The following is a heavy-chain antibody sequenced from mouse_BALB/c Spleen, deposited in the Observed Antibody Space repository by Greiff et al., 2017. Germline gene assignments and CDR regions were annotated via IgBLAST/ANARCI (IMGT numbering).Heavy chain of an antibody. V-gene: IGHV1S56*01. CDR1: GYTFTSYY. J-gene: IGHJ4*01. D-gene: IGHD1-1*01. Sequence: QVQLQQSGPELVKPGASVRISCKASGYTFTSYYIHWVKQRPGQGLEWIGWIYPGNVNTKYNEKFKGKATLTADKSSSTAYMQLSSLTSEDSAVYFCARPSYYGSSLYAMDYWSQGTSVTVSS. CDR3: ARPSYYGSSLYAMDY. CDR2: IYPGNVNT.